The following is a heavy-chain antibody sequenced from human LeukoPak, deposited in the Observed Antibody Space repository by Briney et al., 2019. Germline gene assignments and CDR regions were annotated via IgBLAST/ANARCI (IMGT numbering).Heavy chain of an antibody. CDR1: GFTFSSYA. CDR2: ILYDGSNK. J-gene: IGHJ6*03. CDR3: ARAGGLLWFGDSYYYMDV. V-gene: IGHV3-30*01. D-gene: IGHD3-10*01. Sequence: GGSLRLSCAASGFTFSSYAMHWVRQAPGKGLEWVAVILYDGSNKYYADSVKGRFTISRDNSKNTLYLQMNSLRAEDTAVYYCARAGGLLWFGDSYYYMDVWGKGTTVTVSS.